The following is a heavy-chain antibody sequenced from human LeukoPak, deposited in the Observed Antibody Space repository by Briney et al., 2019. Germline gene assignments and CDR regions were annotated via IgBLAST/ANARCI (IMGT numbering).Heavy chain of an antibody. CDR3: ARDVEMATIRPWALDI. V-gene: IGHV6-1*01. J-gene: IGHJ3*02. CDR2: TYYRSKWYS. D-gene: IGHD5-24*01. Sequence: SQTLSLTCAISGDSVSSNSAAWNWIRQSPSRGLEWPGRTYYRSKWYSDYAVSVKSRITINPDTSKNQFSLQLNSVTPEDTAVYYCARDVEMATIRPWALDIWGQGTMVTVSS. CDR1: GDSVSSNSAA.